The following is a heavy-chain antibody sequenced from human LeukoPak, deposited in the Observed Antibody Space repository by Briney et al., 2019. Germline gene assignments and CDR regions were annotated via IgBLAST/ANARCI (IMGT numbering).Heavy chain of an antibody. V-gene: IGHV1-69*13. CDR3: AISHSGYVGWYFDL. Sequence: SVKVSCKASGGTFSSYAISWVRQAPGQGLEWMGGIIPIFGTANYAQKFQGRVTITADESTSTAYMELSSLRSEDTAVYYCAISHSGYVGWYFDLWGRGTLVAVSS. J-gene: IGHJ2*01. CDR1: GGTFSSYA. D-gene: IGHD5-12*01. CDR2: IIPIFGTA.